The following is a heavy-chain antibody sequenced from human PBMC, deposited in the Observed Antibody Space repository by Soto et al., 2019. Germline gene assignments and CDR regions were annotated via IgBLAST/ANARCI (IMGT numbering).Heavy chain of an antibody. CDR2: IAYSGDT. Sequence: QVHLQQSGPGLVKASETLSLSCVVSGAYISGADSYWFWIRKPPGKGLEWIGYIAYSGDTYYNPALRRRVTIPADRAENKFSLTCRSVTAADTAVYFCARDFERSAIGPCGQGTSVTVSS. V-gene: IGHV4-31*11. D-gene: IGHD3-9*01. CDR1: GAYISGADSY. J-gene: IGHJ5*02. CDR3: ARDFERSAIGP.